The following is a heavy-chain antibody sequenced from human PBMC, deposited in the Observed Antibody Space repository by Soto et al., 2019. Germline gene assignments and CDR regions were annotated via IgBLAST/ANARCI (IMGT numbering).Heavy chain of an antibody. CDR2: IDPSDSYT. CDR3: ARDSNSLYYYGMDV. Sequence: PGESLKISCNGSGYSFTIYWISWVRQMPGKGLEWMGRIDPSDSYTNYSPSFQGHVTISADKSISTAYLQWSSLKASDTAMYYCARDSNSLYYYGMDVWGQGTTVTVSS. D-gene: IGHD4-4*01. CDR1: GYSFTIYW. J-gene: IGHJ6*02. V-gene: IGHV5-10-1*01.